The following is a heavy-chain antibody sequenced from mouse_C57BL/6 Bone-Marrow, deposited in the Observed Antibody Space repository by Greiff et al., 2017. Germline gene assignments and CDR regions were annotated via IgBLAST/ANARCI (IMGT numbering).Heavy chain of an antibody. J-gene: IGHJ2*01. CDR2: IYPGGGYT. CDR3: ARRGLGLYYFDY. D-gene: IGHD4-1*01. V-gene: IGHV1-63*01. CDR1: GYTFTNYW. Sequence: VKLQESGAELVRPGTSVKMSCKASGYTFTNYWIGWAKQRPGHGLEWIGDIYPGGGYTNYNEKFKGKATLTADKSSSTAYMQFSSLTSEDSAIYYCARRGLGLYYFDYWGQGTTLTVSS.